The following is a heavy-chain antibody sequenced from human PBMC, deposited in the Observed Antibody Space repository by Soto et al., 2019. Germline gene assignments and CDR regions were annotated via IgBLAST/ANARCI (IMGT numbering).Heavy chain of an antibody. CDR2: IFSNDEK. J-gene: IGHJ1*01. CDR1: GFSLSNARMG. Sequence: QVTLKESGPVLVKPTEPLTLTCTVSGFSLSNARMGVSWIRQPPGKALEWLAHIFSNDEKSYSTSLKSRLTISKDTSKSQVVLTMTNMDPVDTATYYCARIGDYYDSSGYYPTYFQHWGQGTLVTVSS. CDR3: ARIGDYYDSSGYYPTYFQH. V-gene: IGHV2-26*01. D-gene: IGHD3-22*01.